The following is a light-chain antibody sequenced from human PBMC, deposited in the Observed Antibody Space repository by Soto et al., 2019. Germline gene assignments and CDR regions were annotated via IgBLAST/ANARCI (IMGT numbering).Light chain of an antibody. Sequence: EIVMTQSPATLSVSPGERVALSCRSSQSVNNKVAWYQQKPGQAPRLLIYGASNRATGIPARFSGSGSGTDFTLTISSLEPEDFAVYYCQQRSNWPPITFGQGTRLEIK. V-gene: IGKV3-11*01. CDR1: QSVNNK. CDR3: QQRSNWPPIT. J-gene: IGKJ5*01. CDR2: GAS.